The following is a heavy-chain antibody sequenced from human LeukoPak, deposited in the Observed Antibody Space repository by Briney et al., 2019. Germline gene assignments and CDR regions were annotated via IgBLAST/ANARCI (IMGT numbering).Heavy chain of an antibody. J-gene: IGHJ4*02. CDR1: GDSIGSYS. D-gene: IGHD5-12*01. V-gene: IGHV4-59*01. CDR3: ARGYSAYAHFDY. Sequence: SETLSLTCTVSGDSIGSYSWSWIRQPPGKGLEWIGYIYYTGSTNYNPSLESRVTISIDTSKNQFSLKLSSVTAADTAVYYCARGYSAYAHFDYWGQGTLVTVSS. CDR2: IYYTGST.